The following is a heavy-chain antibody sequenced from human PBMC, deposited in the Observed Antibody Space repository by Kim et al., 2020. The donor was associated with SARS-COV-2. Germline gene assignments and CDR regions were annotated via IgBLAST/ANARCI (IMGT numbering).Heavy chain of an antibody. CDR2: IYYSGST. J-gene: IGHJ5*02. V-gene: IGHV4-59*01. Sequence: SETLSLTCTVSGASISSYFWTWIRQPPGKGLEWIGNIYYSGSTSYNPSLKSRVIMSVDTSKNKLSLTLSSVTAADTAVYYCARVEGNWFDPWGQGTPVTVSS. CDR3: ARVEGNWFDP. CDR1: GASISSYF.